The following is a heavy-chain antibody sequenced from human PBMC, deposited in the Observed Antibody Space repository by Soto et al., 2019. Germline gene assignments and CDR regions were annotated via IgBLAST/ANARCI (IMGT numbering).Heavy chain of an antibody. V-gene: IGHV4-39*01. J-gene: IGHJ2*01. CDR2: IYYSGST. CDR1: GGSISSSSYY. CDR3: ARREHSSGWYDWYFDL. Sequence: QLQLQESGPGLVKPSETLSLTCTVSGGSISSSSYYWGWIRQPPGKGLEWIGSIYYSGSTYYNPSLKSRVTISVDTSKNQFSLKLSSVTAADTAVYYCARREHSSGWYDWYFDLWGRGTLVTVSS. D-gene: IGHD6-19*01.